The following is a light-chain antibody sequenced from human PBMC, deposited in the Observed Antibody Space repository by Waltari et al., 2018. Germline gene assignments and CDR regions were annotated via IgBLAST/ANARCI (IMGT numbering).Light chain of an antibody. J-gene: IGKJ1*01. CDR2: LGS. CDR1: QSLLHRNGNNY. Sequence: DIVMTQSPLSLPVTPGEPASISCRSSQSLLHRNGNNYLDWYLQKPWQCPQLLIYLGSNRASGVPDRFSDSGSGTDFTLKISRVEAEDVGVYYCMQSLQTLWTFGPGTKVEVK. V-gene: IGKV2-28*01. CDR3: MQSLQTLWT.